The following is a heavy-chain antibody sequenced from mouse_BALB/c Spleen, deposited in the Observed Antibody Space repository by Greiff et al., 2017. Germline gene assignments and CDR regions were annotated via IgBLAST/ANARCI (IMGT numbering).Heavy chain of an antibody. D-gene: IGHD2-3*01. CDR3: ARDDGSSAY. Sequence: QVQLQQSGAELVKPGASVKLSCKASGYTFTSYWMHWVKQRPGQGLEWIGEINPSNGRTNYNEKFKSKATLTVDKSSSTAYMQLSSLTSEDSAVYYCARDDGSSAYWGQGTLVTVSA. CDR1: GYTFTSYW. V-gene: IGHV1S81*02. CDR2: INPSNGRT. J-gene: IGHJ3*01.